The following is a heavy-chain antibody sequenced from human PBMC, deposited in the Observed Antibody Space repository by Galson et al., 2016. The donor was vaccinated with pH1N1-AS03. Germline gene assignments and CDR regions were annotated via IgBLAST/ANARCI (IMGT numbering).Heavy chain of an antibody. J-gene: IGHJ5*02. CDR3: ATDRFGEPTT. D-gene: IGHD3-16*01. CDR2: IYRGEAGTS. Sequence: SLRLSCAGSTFIARSNYMSWVRQAPGKGLEWVSVIYRGEAGTSYYADSVKGRFTISRHISTNTVNLQMNNLRVEDTATYYCATDRFGEPTTWGQGTLIIVS. CDR1: TFIARSNY. V-gene: IGHV3-53*01.